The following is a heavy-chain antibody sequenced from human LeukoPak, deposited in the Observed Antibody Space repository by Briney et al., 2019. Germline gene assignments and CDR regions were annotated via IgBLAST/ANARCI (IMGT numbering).Heavy chain of an antibody. J-gene: IGHJ5*02. D-gene: IGHD6-13*01. CDR1: GGSFSGYY. CDR3: ARGLSVAAAAGGFNWFDP. Sequence: SETLSLTCAVYGGSFSGYYWCWIRQPPGKGLEWIGEINHSGSTNYNPSLKSRVTISVDTSKNQFSLKLSSVTAADTAVYYCARGLSVAAAAGGFNWFDPWGQGTLVTVSS. V-gene: IGHV4-34*01. CDR2: INHSGST.